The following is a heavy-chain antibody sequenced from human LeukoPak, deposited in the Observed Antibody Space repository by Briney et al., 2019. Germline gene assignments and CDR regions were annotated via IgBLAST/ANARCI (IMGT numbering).Heavy chain of an antibody. V-gene: IGHV1-8*01. CDR1: GYTFTSYD. CDR2: MNPNSGNT. Sequence: ASVKVSCKASGYTFTSYDINWVRQATGQGLEWMGWMNPNSGNTGYAQKFQGRVTMTRNTSISTAYMELSSLRSEDTAVYYCARGGHYYGSGSSKGFDPWGQGTLVTVSS. J-gene: IGHJ5*02. D-gene: IGHD3-10*01. CDR3: ARGGHYYGSGSSKGFDP.